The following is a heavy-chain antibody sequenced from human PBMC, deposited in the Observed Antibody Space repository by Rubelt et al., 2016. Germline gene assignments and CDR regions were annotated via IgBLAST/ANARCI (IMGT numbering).Heavy chain of an antibody. V-gene: IGHV3-48*03. CDR2: ISSSGSTI. CDR3: ARVGYDILDGMDV. D-gene: IGHD3-9*01. Sequence: EVQLVESGGGLVQPGGSLRLSCAASGFTFSSFEMNWVRQAPGKGLEWVSYISSSGSTIYYADSVKGRFTISRDNAKNSLYLQMNSLRAEDTAVYYCARVGYDILDGMDVWGQGTTVTVSS. J-gene: IGHJ6*02. CDR1: GFTFSSFE.